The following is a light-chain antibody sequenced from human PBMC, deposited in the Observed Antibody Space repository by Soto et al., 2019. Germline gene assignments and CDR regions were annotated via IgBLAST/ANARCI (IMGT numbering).Light chain of an antibody. V-gene: IGKV1-39*01. CDR1: QSISSY. CDR2: AAS. Sequence: DIQMTQSPSSLSASVGEGVTITCRASQSISSYLNWFQQKPGKAPKLLIYAASSLPTGVPSRFSGSGSGTDFTLTISSLQREDFATYYCQESLTSLGTFGPGTKVDIK. J-gene: IGKJ3*01. CDR3: QESLTSLGT.